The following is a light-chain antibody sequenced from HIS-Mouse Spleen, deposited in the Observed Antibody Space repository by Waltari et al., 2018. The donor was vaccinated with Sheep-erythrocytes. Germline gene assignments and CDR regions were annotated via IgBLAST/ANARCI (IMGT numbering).Light chain of an antibody. Sequence: QSALTQPRSVSGSPGQSVTISCTGTSSDVGGYNYVSWYHQHPGKAPKLRIYDVSTRPSGVPVRFSGSKSGNTASLPISGLQAEDEADYYCCSYAGSYNHVFATGTKVTVL. CDR3: CSYAGSYNHV. CDR2: DVS. J-gene: IGLJ1*01. V-gene: IGLV2-11*01. CDR1: SSDVGGYNY.